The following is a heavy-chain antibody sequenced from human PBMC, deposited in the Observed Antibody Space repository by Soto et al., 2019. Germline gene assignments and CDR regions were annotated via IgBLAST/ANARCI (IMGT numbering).Heavy chain of an antibody. CDR1: GFTFSSYG. CDR2: ISYDGSNK. V-gene: IGHV3-30*18. J-gene: IGHJ6*02. Sequence: QVQLVESGGGVVQPGRSLRLSCAASGFTFSSYGMHWVRQAPGKGLEWVAVISYDGSNKYYADSVKGRFTISRDNSKNTPYLQMNSLRAEDTAVYYCAKARPAYYYYGMDVWGQGTTVTVSS. CDR3: AKARPAYYYYGMDV.